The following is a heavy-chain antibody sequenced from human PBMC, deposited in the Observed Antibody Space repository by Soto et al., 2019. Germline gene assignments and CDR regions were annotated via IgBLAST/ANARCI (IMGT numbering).Heavy chain of an antibody. CDR3: ARARGYYYYGMDV. V-gene: IGHV1-3*01. J-gene: IGHJ6*02. Sequence: QVQLVQSGAEVKKPGSSVKVSCKASGGTFSSYAISWVRQAPGQGLEWMGGINAGNGNTKYSQKFQGRVTITRDTSASTAYMELSSLRSEDTAVYYCARARGYYYYGMDVWGQGTTVTVSS. CDR1: GGTFSSYA. CDR2: INAGNGNT.